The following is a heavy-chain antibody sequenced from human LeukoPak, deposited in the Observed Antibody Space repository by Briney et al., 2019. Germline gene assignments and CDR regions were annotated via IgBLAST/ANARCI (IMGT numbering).Heavy chain of an antibody. CDR1: GFTFGDFA. D-gene: IGHD2-2*01. J-gene: IGHJ4*02. CDR2: IRTKTYGGTT. V-gene: IGHV3-49*04. CDR3: TAVSGSSTSHYYFDY. Sequence: GGSLRLSCTASGFTFGDFAMSWVRQAPGKGLEWVGFIRTKTYGGTTEYAASVKGRFTISRDDSKSIAYLQMNSLKTEDTAVYYCTAVSGSSTSHYYFDYWGQGTLVTVSS.